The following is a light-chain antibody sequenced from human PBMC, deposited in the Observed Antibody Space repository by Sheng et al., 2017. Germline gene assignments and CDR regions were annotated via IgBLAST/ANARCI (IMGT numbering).Light chain of an antibody. CDR1: QSVSNSF. CDR2: GAS. Sequence: EIVLTQSPGTLSLSPGERATLSCRASQSVSNSFLAWHQQKPGQAPRLLIYGASSRATGIPDRFSCSGSGTDFTLTISRLEPEDFAVYFCQQYGSSPGTFGQGTKLEIK. V-gene: IGKV3-20*01. J-gene: IGKJ2*01. CDR3: QQYGSSPGT.